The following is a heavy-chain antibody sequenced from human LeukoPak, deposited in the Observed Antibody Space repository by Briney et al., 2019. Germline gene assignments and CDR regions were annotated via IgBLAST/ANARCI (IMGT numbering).Heavy chain of an antibody. CDR2: ISAYNGNT. CDR1: GYTFTSYG. J-gene: IGHJ6*03. CDR3: ARSTGGDRYYYYMDV. D-gene: IGHD4-17*01. Sequence: ASVKVSCKASGYTFTSYGISWVRQAPGQGLEWMGWISAYNGNTNYAQKLQGRVTMTTDTSTGTAYMELRSLRSDDTAVYYCARSTGGDRYYYYMDVWGKGTTVTVSS. V-gene: IGHV1-18*01.